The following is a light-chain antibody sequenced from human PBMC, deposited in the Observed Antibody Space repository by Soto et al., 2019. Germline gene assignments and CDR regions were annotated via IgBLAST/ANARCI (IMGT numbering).Light chain of an antibody. Sequence: DIQMTQSPSTLSASVGDRVTITCRASQSISFWLAWYQQKPGKAPNLLIYKASTLESGVPSTFSGSGSGTEFTLTISSLQPDDFATYYCQQYNSYPWTFGQGTKVEIK. J-gene: IGKJ1*01. CDR2: KAS. CDR3: QQYNSYPWT. CDR1: QSISFW. V-gene: IGKV1-5*03.